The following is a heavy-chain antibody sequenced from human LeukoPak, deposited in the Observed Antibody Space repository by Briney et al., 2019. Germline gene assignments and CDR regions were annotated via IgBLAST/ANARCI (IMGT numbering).Heavy chain of an antibody. CDR2: INPNSGGT. CDR1: GYTFTGYY. V-gene: IGHV1-2*02. CDR3: ARSGDRLYYYYYMDV. Sequence: ASVKVSCKASGYTFTGYYMHWVRQAPGQGLEWMGWINPNSGGTNYAQKFQGRVTMTRDTSISTAYMDLSRLRSDDTAVYYCARSGDRLYYYYYMDVWGEGTTVTVSS. J-gene: IGHJ6*03. D-gene: IGHD3-10*01.